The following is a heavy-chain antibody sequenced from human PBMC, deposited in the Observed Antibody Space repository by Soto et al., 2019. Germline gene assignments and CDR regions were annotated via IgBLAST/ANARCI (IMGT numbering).Heavy chain of an antibody. J-gene: IGHJ6*02. CDR1: GFTFSSAW. CDR3: TTDVVVGYYYYGMDV. D-gene: IGHD2-2*01. CDR2: IKSKTDGGTT. V-gene: IGHV3-15*01. Sequence: GGSLRLSCAASGFTFSSAWMSWVRQAPGKGLEWVGRIKSKTDGGTTDYAAPVKGRFTISRDDSKNTLYLQMNSLKTEDTAVYYRTTDVVVGYYYYGMDVWGQGTTVTVSS.